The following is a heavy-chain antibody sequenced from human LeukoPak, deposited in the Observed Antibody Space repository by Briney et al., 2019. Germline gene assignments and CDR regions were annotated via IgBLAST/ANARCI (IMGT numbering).Heavy chain of an antibody. CDR2: IYSGGST. V-gene: IGHV3-53*01. Sequence: PGGSLRLSCAASGFTVSSNYKSWVRQAPGKGLEWVSVIYSGGSTYYADSVKGRFTISRDNSKNTLYLQMNSLRAEDTAVYYCARDRRTTRYYYYGMDVWGQGTTVTVSS. CDR1: GFTVSSNY. J-gene: IGHJ6*02. D-gene: IGHD4-17*01. CDR3: ARDRRTTRYYYYGMDV.